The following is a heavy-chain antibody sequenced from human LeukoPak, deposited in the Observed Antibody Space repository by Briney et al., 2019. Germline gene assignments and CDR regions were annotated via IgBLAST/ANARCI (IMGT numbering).Heavy chain of an antibody. CDR3: ARGVENYYYYYYMDV. CDR2: IIPMFGIV. CDR1: GGTFSSYA. J-gene: IGHJ6*03. V-gene: IGHV1-69*13. Sequence: SVKVSCKASGGTFSSYAISWVRQAPGQGLEWMGGIIPMFGIVNYAQKFQGRVTITADESTSTAYMELSSLRSEDTAVYYCARGVENYYYYYYMDVWGKGTTVTISS.